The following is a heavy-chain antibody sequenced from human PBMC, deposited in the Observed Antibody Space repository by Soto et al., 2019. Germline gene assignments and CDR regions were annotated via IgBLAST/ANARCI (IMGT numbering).Heavy chain of an antibody. CDR2: INAGNGNT. CDR1: GYTFTSYA. CDR3: ARGTLGYCSGGSCHWGPFDY. V-gene: IGHV1-3*01. D-gene: IGHD2-15*01. J-gene: IGHJ4*02. Sequence: ASVKVSCKASGYTFTSYAMHWVRQAPGQRLEWMGWINAGNGNTKYSQKFQGRVTITRDTSASTAYMELSSLRSEDTAVYYCARGTLGYCSGGSCHWGPFDYWGQGTLVTVSS.